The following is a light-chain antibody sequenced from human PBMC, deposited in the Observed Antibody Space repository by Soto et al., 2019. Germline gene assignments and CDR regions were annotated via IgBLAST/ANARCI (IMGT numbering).Light chain of an antibody. CDR1: QYSSTY. V-gene: IGKV1-39*01. Sequence: DIQMTQSPTSLSASVGDRVTISCRASQYSSTYLSWYQQKPGKAPRLLIYAASTVQSGVPPRFSGSGSGTDFILTISSLRSEEIATYFCQQTYSAPPWTFGQGTKVEIK. CDR3: QQTYSAPPWT. J-gene: IGKJ1*01. CDR2: AAS.